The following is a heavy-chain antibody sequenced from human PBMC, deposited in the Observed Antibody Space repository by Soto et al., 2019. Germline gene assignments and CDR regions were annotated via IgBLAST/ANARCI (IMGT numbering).Heavy chain of an antibody. CDR2: ISAYNGNT. CDR3: ARDAPPADY. V-gene: IGHV1-18*01. J-gene: IGHJ4*02. CDR1: GYTFTSYA. Sequence: QVQLVQSGAEVKKPGASVNVSCKASGYTFTSYAISWVRQAPGQGLEWMGWISAYNGNTNYAQKPQXXXTLXTDTSTSTAYMELRSLRSDDTAVYYCARDAPPADYWGQGTLVTVSS.